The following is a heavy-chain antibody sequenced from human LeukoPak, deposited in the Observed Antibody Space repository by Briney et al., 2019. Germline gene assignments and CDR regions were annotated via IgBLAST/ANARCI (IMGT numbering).Heavy chain of an antibody. J-gene: IGHJ4*02. Sequence: SQTLSLTCAISGDSVSSNSAAWNWIRQSPSRGLEWLGRTYYRSKWYNDYAVSVKSRITINPDTSKNQFSLQLNSVTPEDTAVYYCARAFSYGWGIRRGYYFDYWGQGTLVTVSS. CDR1: GDSVSSNSAA. CDR2: TYYRSKWYN. CDR3: ARAFSYGWGIRRGYYFDY. V-gene: IGHV6-1*01. D-gene: IGHD5-18*01.